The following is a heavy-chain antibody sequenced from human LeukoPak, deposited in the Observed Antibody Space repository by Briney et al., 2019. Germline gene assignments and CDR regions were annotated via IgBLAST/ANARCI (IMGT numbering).Heavy chain of an antibody. CDR3: ARVPYFSSDGSGKYYAHFDY. CDR2: IYPGDSDM. Sequence: GESLKISCKGSGYSFTTYWIGWVRQMPGKGLEWMGIIYPGDSDMRYSPSFQGQVTISADKSISTAYLQWSSLKASDTAMYYCARVPYFSSDGSGKYYAHFDYWGQGILVTVSS. D-gene: IGHD3-10*01. CDR1: GYSFTTYW. V-gene: IGHV5-51*01. J-gene: IGHJ4*02.